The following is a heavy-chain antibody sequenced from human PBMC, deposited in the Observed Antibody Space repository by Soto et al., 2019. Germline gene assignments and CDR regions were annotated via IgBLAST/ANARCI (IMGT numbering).Heavy chain of an antibody. Sequence: SETLSLTCTVSGGSTSSYYWSWIRQPPGKGLEWIGYIHYSGSTNYNPSLKSRVTISVDTSKNQFSLKLSSVTAPDTAVYYCARDQREYHRNWFDPWGQGTLVTVSS. D-gene: IGHD2-2*01. J-gene: IGHJ5*02. CDR1: GGSTSSYY. CDR2: IHYSGST. V-gene: IGHV4-59*01. CDR3: ARDQREYHRNWFDP.